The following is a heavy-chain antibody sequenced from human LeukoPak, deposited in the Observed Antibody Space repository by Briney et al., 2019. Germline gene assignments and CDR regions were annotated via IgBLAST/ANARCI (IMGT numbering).Heavy chain of an antibody. D-gene: IGHD1-26*01. V-gene: IGHV4-39*01. J-gene: IGHJ4*02. Sequence: SGTLSLTCTVSGGSISSSPYYWAWIRQPPGKGLEWIGSSHYSGTTFYNPSFKSRVTISVDTSKNQFSLRLSSVTATDTAVFYCARLNMGAPIDYWGQGTLVTVSS. CDR2: SHYSGTT. CDR3: ARLNMGAPIDY. CDR1: GGSISSSPYY.